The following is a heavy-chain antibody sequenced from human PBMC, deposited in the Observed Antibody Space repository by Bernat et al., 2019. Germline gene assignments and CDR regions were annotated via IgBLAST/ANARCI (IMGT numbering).Heavy chain of an antibody. CDR1: GFTFSSYA. J-gene: IGHJ3*02. Sequence: QVQLVESGGGVVQPGRSLRLSCAASGFTFSSYAMHWVRQAPGQGLEWVAVISYDGSNKDYADSVKGRFTISRDNSKNTLYLQMNSLRAEDTAVYYCAKDLTWYGPPPHDAFDIWGQGTMVTVSS. D-gene: IGHD6-13*01. V-gene: IGHV3-30-3*01. CDR3: AKDLTWYGPPPHDAFDI. CDR2: ISYDGSNK.